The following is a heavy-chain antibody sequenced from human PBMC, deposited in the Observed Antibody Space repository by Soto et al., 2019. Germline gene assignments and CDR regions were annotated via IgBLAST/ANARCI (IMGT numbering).Heavy chain of an antibody. Sequence: PWGSLRLFCAASGFTFSSYLRHWVRQAPGKGLVWVSRINSDGSSTTYADSVKGRFTISRDNAKNTLYLQMNSLRAEDTAVYYCASSPLTPFDYWGQGTLVTVSS. D-gene: IGHD7-27*01. V-gene: IGHV3-74*01. J-gene: IGHJ4*02. CDR3: ASSPLTPFDY. CDR2: INSDGSST. CDR1: GFTFSSYL.